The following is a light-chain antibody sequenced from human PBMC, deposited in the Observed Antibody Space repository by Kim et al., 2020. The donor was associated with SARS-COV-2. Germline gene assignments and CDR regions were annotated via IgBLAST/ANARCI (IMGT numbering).Light chain of an antibody. J-gene: IGKJ1*01. CDR2: KAS. V-gene: IGKV1-5*03. CDR1: QSISNW. CDR3: QQYDSNSPRT. Sequence: SVGDRVTITSRASQSISNWLAWYQQKPGKTPKLLIYKASSLESGVPSRFSGRGSGTEFTLTISSLQPDDFATYYCQQYDSNSPRTFGQGTKVDIK.